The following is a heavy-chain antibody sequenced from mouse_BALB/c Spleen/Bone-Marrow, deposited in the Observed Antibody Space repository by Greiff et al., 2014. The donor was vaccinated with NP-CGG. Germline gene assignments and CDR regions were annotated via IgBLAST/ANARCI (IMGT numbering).Heavy chain of an antibody. CDR1: GFNIKDTY. D-gene: IGHD1-1*01. CDR3: ANYYYGSHFDY. Sequence: VHVKQSGAALVKPGASVKLSCTASGFNIKDTYMHWVKQRPEQGLEWIGRIDPANGNTKYDPKFQGKATITADTSSNTAYLQLSSLTSEDTAVYYCANYYYGSHFDYWGQGTTRTVSS. J-gene: IGHJ2*01. CDR2: IDPANGNT. V-gene: IGHV14-3*02.